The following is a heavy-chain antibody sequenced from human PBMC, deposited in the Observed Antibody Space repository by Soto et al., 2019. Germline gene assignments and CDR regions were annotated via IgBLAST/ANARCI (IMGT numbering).Heavy chain of an antibody. D-gene: IGHD3-10*01. Sequence: PGGSLRLSCAASGFTFSSYAMSWVRQAPGKGLEWVSAISGSGGSTYYADSVKGRFAISRDNSKNTLYLQMNSLRAEDTAVYYCAKRGGFGESEYYYYYMDVWGKGTKVTVSS. V-gene: IGHV3-23*01. CDR3: AKRGGFGESEYYYYYMDV. J-gene: IGHJ6*03. CDR2: ISGSGGST. CDR1: GFTFSSYA.